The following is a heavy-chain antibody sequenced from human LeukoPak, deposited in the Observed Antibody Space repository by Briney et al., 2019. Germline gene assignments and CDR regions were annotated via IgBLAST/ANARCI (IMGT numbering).Heavy chain of an antibody. D-gene: IGHD5-24*01. J-gene: IGHJ4*02. CDR1: AGSISSGDYY. V-gene: IGHV4-30-4*08. CDR2: IYYSGST. CDR3: ARAADGYKIGPLADY. Sequence: SQTLSLTCTVSAGSISSGDYYWSWIRQPPGKGLEWIGYIYYSGSTYYNPSLKSRVTISVDTSKNQFSLKLSSVTAADTAVYYCARAADGYKIGPLADYWGQGTLVTVSS.